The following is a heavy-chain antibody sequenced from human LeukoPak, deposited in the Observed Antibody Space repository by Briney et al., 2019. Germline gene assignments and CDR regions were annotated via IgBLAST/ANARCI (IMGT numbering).Heavy chain of an antibody. D-gene: IGHD6-19*01. CDR2: INRDGAYV. CDR1: GFTFRSYS. CDR3: TRDSITVDGEIDY. V-gene: IGHV3-74*01. J-gene: IGHJ4*02. Sequence: GGSLRLSCAASGFTFRSYSMHWVRQAPGKGLVWVSCINRDGAYVNYADSVKGRFTISRDNAKNTLYLQVNSLRVEDTAVYYCTRDSITVDGEIDYWGQGILVTASS.